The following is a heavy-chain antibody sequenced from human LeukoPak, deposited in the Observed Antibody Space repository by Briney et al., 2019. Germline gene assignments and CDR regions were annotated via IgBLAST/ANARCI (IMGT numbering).Heavy chain of an antibody. CDR3: ARAPIPYYYDSSAYYSDY. CDR2: MNPYTGKT. Sequence: ASVKVSCKTSGYTFTNFDINWVRQATGQGLEWLGWMNPYTGKTGYAQKFQGRVTFTGDTSIRTAYMEVSSLTSEDTAVYYCARAPIPYYYDSSAYYSDYWGQGTLVTVSS. D-gene: IGHD3-22*01. CDR1: GYTFTNFD. V-gene: IGHV1-8*03. J-gene: IGHJ4*02.